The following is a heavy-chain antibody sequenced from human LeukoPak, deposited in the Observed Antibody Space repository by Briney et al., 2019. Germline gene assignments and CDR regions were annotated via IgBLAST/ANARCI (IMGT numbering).Heavy chain of an antibody. V-gene: IGHV4-4*07. CDR3: ARDRDYYDSSGYYYYDY. J-gene: IGHJ4*02. CDR1: GGSISSYY. D-gene: IGHD3-22*01. Sequence: KPSETLSLTCTVSGGSISSYYWSWIRQPAGKGLEWIGRIYTSGSTNYNPSLKSRVTMSVDTSKNQFSLRLSSVTAADTAVYYCARDRDYYDSSGYYYYDYWGQGTLVTVSP. CDR2: IYTSGST.